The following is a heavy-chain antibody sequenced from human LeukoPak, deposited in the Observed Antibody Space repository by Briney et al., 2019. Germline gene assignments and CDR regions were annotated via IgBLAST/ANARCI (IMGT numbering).Heavy chain of an antibody. J-gene: IGHJ6*02. Sequence: SETLSLTCAVYGGSFSGYYWSWIRQPPGKGLEWIGEINHSGSTNYNPPLKSRVTMSVDTSKNQFSLKLSSVTAADTAVYYCARDYRPQWLVLGDYYYGMDVWGQGTTVTVSS. CDR2: INHSGST. CDR3: ARDYRPQWLVLGDYYYGMDV. CDR1: GGSFSGYY. V-gene: IGHV4-34*01. D-gene: IGHD6-19*01.